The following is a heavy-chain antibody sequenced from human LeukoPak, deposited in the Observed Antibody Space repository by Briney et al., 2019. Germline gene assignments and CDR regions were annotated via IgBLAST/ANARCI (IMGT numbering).Heavy chain of an antibody. V-gene: IGHV3-30-3*01. J-gene: IGHJ4*02. Sequence: GGSLRLSCAASGFTFSSYAMHWVRQAPGKGLEWVAVISYDGSNKYYADSVKGRFTISRDNSKNTLYLQMNSLRAEDTAVYYCARHNSYSSGSTGYWGQGTLVTVSS. CDR1: GFTFSSYA. D-gene: IGHD6-19*01. CDR2: ISYDGSNK. CDR3: ARHNSYSSGSTGY.